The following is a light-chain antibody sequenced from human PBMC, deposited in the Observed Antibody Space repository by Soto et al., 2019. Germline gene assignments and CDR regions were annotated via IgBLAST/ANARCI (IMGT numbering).Light chain of an antibody. Sequence: EVVLTQSPATLSVSPGDRATLSCRASQSVSRNLAWYQQKPGQAPRLLIYGASTRATGVPARFSGSGSATEFTLSISSLQSEDVAVYYCQQYEDWPTFGQGTKVEIK. V-gene: IGKV3-15*01. CDR2: GAS. CDR1: QSVSRN. CDR3: QQYEDWPT. J-gene: IGKJ1*01.